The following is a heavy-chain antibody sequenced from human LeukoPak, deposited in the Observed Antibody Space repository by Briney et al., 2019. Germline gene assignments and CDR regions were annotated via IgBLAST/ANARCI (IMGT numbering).Heavy chain of an antibody. CDR1: GGTFSSYA. Sequence: SVKVSCKASGGTFSSYAISWVRPAPGQGLEWMGGIIPIFGTANYAQKFQGRVTITADESTSTAYMELSSLRSEDTAVYYCARDRAARNGMDVWGQGTTVTVSS. D-gene: IGHD6-6*01. V-gene: IGHV1-69*13. CDR2: IIPIFGTA. J-gene: IGHJ6*02. CDR3: ARDRAARNGMDV.